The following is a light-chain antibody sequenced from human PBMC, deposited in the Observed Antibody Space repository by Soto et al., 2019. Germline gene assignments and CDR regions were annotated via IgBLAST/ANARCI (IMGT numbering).Light chain of an antibody. CDR3: SSYAGSTCVV. V-gene: IGLV2-8*01. CDR1: SSDVGGYNY. Sequence: QSALTQPPSASGSPGQSVTISCTGTSSDVGGYNYVSWYQQHPGKAPKLMIYEVSKRPSGVPDRFSGSKSGNTASLTVSGLQAEDEADYYCSSYAGSTCVVFGGGTKVTVL. J-gene: IGLJ2*01. CDR2: EVS.